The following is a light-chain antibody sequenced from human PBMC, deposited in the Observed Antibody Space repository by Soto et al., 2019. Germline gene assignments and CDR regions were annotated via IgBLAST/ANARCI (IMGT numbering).Light chain of an antibody. CDR1: QNIRSF. CDR2: TAS. J-gene: IGKJ1*01. Sequence: DLQMTQSPSSLSASVGDRVTITCRSSQNIRSFLNWYQQKLGRAPKLLIYTASNLQTGVPSRFSGSGSGTDFTLTISSLQPEDFATYFCQQSYSSPQTFGQGTKVEVK. V-gene: IGKV1-39*01. CDR3: QQSYSSPQT.